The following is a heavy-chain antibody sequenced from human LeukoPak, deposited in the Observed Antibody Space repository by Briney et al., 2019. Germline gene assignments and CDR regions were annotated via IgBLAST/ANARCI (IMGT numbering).Heavy chain of an antibody. CDR2: ISAYNGNT. V-gene: IGHV1-18*01. J-gene: IGHJ5*02. Sequence: ASVKVSCKASGCTFTSYGISWVRQAPGQGLEWMGWISAYNGNTNYAQKLQGRVTMTTDTSTSTAYLELRSLSSDDTAVYYCARALSPVAPWFDPWGQGTLVTVSS. CDR3: ARALSPVAPWFDP. D-gene: IGHD6-19*01. CDR1: GCTFTSYG.